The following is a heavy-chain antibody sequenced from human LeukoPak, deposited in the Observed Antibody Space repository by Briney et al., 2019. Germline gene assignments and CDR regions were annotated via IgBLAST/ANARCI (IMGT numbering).Heavy chain of an antibody. Sequence: SETLSLTYTVSGGSISSYYWNWIRQPPGKGLEWIGYIYYSGSTYYNPSLKSRVTISVDTSKNQFSLKVRSVTAADTAVYYCARATSSGWYNDYWGQGTLVIVSS. CDR3: ARATSSGWYNDY. D-gene: IGHD6-19*01. CDR2: IYYSGST. J-gene: IGHJ4*02. V-gene: IGHV4-59*01. CDR1: GGSISSYY.